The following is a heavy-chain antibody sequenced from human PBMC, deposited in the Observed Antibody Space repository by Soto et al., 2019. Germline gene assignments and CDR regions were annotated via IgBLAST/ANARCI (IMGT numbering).Heavy chain of an antibody. CDR2: ISGSGGST. CDR3: AKAPDFRSFGGVDV. Sequence: GGSLRLSCEASGFTFSSYAMSWIRQAQGKGLEWVSAISGSGGSTNYEDSGKGRFTISRENSKKTLYLQMNSLRTEGPAVNYHAKAPDFRSFGGVDVWGQGTLVTVSS. J-gene: IGHJ4*01. D-gene: IGHD3-10*01. V-gene: IGHV3-23*01. CDR1: GFTFSSYA.